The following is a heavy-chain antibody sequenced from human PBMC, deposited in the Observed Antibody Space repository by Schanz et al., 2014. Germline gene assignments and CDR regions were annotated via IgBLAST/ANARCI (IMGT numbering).Heavy chain of an antibody. CDR3: ARLDPYCRSGACSRAFDI. Sequence: EVQLVQSGGGLVQPGGSLRLSCAASGFTFSSHWMHWVRQDPGKGLVWVARINSVGSNTDYADSVTGRFTISRDSSKNTLFLQMNSLRTEDTAVYYCARLDPYCRSGACSRAFDIWGHGTLVTVSS. CDR2: INSVGSNT. D-gene: IGHD2-21*02. J-gene: IGHJ4*03. CDR1: GFTFSSHW. V-gene: IGHV3-74*01.